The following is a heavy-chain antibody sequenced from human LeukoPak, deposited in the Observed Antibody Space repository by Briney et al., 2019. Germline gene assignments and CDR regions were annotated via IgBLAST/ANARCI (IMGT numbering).Heavy chain of an antibody. CDR1: GLTFSSYS. CDR2: ISASGGET. V-gene: IGHV3-23*01. J-gene: IGHJ4*02. CDR3: AKDAAGPEY. Sequence: PGGSLRLSCVVSGLTFSSYSMTWVRQAPGKGLEWVSGISASGGETWYPDSVKGRFTISRDNSKNTLFLQMNSLRVEDTAIYYCAKDAAGPEYWGQGTLVTVSP. D-gene: IGHD6-13*01.